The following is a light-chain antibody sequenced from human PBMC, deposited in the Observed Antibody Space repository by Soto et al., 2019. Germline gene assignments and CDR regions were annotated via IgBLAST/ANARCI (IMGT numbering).Light chain of an antibody. CDR3: QHYQFFPWT. V-gene: IGKV1-5*03. CDR1: QSIDTW. CDR2: KVS. J-gene: IGKJ1*01. Sequence: DIQMTQSPSTLSASVGDRVTITCRASQSIDTWLAWYQQKPGEVPKVLIYKVSNLQRGVPSRFSGSGSGTEFTLTIRGLQPDHFAHYYCQHYQFFPWTFGQGTKVDIK.